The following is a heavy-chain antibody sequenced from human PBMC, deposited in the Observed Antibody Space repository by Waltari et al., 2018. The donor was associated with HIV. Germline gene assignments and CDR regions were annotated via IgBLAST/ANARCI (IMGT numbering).Heavy chain of an antibody. J-gene: IGHJ5*02. CDR2: INSDGSST. Sequence: EAQVVESGGGLVQPGGSLRLSCEAPGFTFSSYWMHWVRQAPGKGLVWVSRINSDGSSTGYVDSVKGRFTISRDNAKNTLYLQMNNLRAEDTAVYYCAPGRGWFDPWGQGTLVTVSS. CDR1: GFTFSSYW. CDR3: APGRGWFDP. V-gene: IGHV3-74*01.